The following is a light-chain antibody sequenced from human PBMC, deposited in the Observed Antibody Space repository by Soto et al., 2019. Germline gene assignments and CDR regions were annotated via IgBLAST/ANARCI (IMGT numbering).Light chain of an antibody. CDR1: QGIGSW. V-gene: IGKV1-12*01. CDR3: QNVNSYPLY. CDR2: TAS. Sequence: DIQITHSPSSVSASVVDRVTITFLASQGIGSWLAWYQQKPGKAPKLLIYTASSLQSGVPSRFSGSGFGTDFTLTISSLQPEDFATYYCQNVNSYPLYFGGGTKVDIK. J-gene: IGKJ4*01.